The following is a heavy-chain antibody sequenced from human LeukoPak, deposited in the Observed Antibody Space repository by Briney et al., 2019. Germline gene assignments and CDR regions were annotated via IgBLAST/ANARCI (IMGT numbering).Heavy chain of an antibody. V-gene: IGHV3-21*01. D-gene: IGHD3-10*02. CDR3: AELGITMIGGV. CDR1: GFTFSSYS. CDR2: ISSSSSYI. Sequence: GGSLRLSCAASGFTFSSYSMNWVRQAPGKGLEWVSSISSSSSYIYYADSVKGRFTISRDNAKNTLNLQMNSLRAEDTAVYYCAELGITMIGGVWGKGTTVTISS. J-gene: IGHJ6*04.